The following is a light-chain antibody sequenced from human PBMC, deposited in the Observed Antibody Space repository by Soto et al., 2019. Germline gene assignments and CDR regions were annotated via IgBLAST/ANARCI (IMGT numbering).Light chain of an antibody. J-gene: IGKJ2*01. CDR1: QSVSSN. CDR2: GAS. CDR3: QHYNNWPL. Sequence: EIVMTQSPGTLSVSPGEGATLSCRASQSVSSNLAWYQQKPGQAPRLLIYGASTRATGIPARFNGSGSGTEVTLTISSLQSEDFAVYYCQHYNNWPLFGLGTKLEIK. V-gene: IGKV3-15*01.